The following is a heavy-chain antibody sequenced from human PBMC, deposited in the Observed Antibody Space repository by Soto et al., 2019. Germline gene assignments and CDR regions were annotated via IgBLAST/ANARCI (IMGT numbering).Heavy chain of an antibody. V-gene: IGHV4-39*01. D-gene: IGHD3-10*01. CDR1: GGSISSSSYY. Sequence: SETLSLTCTVSGGSISSSSYYWGWIRQPPGKGLEWIGSIYYSGSTYYNPSLKSRVTISVDTSKNQFSLKLSSVTAADTAVYYCARRTGELYYYYYYMDVWGKGTTVTVSS. J-gene: IGHJ6*03. CDR2: IYYSGST. CDR3: ARRTGELYYYYYYMDV.